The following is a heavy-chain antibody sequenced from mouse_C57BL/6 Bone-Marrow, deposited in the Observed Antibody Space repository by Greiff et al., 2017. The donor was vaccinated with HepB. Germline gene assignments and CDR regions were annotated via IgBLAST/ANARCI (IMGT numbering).Heavy chain of an antibody. Sequence: EVKLMESGGGLVKPGGSLKLSCAASGFTFSSYAMSWVRQTPEKRLGWVATISDGGSYTYYPDNVKGRFTISRDNAKNNLYLQMSHLKSEDTAVYYCARIYYSNEAYWGQGTLVTVSA. CDR1: GFTFSSYA. V-gene: IGHV5-4*03. J-gene: IGHJ3*01. CDR2: ISDGGSYT. D-gene: IGHD2-5*01. CDR3: ARIYYSNEAY.